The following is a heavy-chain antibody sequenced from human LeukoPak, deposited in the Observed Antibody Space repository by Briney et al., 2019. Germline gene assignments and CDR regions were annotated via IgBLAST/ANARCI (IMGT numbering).Heavy chain of an antibody. Sequence: ASVKVSCKASGGTFSSYAISWVRQAPGQGLEWMGRIIPIFGTANYAQKFQGRVTMTRNTSISTAYMELSSLRSEDTAVYYCARVSRGIAAAGMTYYFDYWGQGTLVTVSS. D-gene: IGHD6-13*01. J-gene: IGHJ4*02. CDR2: IIPIFGTA. CDR3: ARVSRGIAAAGMTYYFDY. V-gene: IGHV1-69*05. CDR1: GGTFSSYA.